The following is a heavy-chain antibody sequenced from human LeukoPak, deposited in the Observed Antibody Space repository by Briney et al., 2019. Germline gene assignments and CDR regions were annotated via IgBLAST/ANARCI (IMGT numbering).Heavy chain of an antibody. Sequence: PSETLSLTCTVSGGSINSYYWGWIRQPPGKGLEWIGSIYHSGSTYYNPSLKSRVTISVDTSKNQFSLKLSSVTAADTAVYYCARDTSGALLWFGEGGSWFDPWGQGTLVTVSS. J-gene: IGHJ5*02. CDR2: IYHSGST. CDR3: ARDTSGALLWFGEGGSWFDP. CDR1: GGSINSYY. V-gene: IGHV4-38-2*02. D-gene: IGHD3-10*01.